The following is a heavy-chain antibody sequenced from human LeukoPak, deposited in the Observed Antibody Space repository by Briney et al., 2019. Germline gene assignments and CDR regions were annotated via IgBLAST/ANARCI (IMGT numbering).Heavy chain of an antibody. CDR2: IYYSGST. CDR1: GGSISSYY. J-gene: IGHJ1*01. Sequence: SETLSLTCTVSGGSISSYYWSWIRQPPGKGLEWLGYIYYSGSTNYNPSLKSRVTISVDTSKNQFSLKLSSVTAADTAVYYCARVMVAAAGTAEYFQHWGQGTLVTVSS. D-gene: IGHD6-13*01. V-gene: IGHV4-59*01. CDR3: ARVMVAAAGTAEYFQH.